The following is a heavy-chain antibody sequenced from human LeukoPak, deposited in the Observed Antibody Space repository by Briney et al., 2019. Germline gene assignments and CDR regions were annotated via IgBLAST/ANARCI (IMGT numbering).Heavy chain of an antibody. J-gene: IGHJ4*02. Sequence: GGSLRLSCAASGFTFSDYYMSWIRQAPGKGLALVSYISSSGSTIYYADSVKGRFTISRDNAKNSLYLQMNSLRAEDTAVYYCARVGVSTYYDFWSGYYNYWGQGTLVTVSS. CDR3: ARVGVSTYYDFWSGYYNY. CDR2: ISSSGSTI. CDR1: GFTFSDYY. V-gene: IGHV3-11*04. D-gene: IGHD3-3*01.